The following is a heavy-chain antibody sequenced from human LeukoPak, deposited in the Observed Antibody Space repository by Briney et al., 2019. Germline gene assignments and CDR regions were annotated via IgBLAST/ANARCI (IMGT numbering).Heavy chain of an antibody. CDR1: GGSISSYY. CDR3: TRDSGTTGEVKFDP. V-gene: IGHV4-4*07. CDR2: IYSSGTI. J-gene: IGHJ5*02. Sequence: PSETLSLTCSVSGGSISSYYWSWIRQPAGKGLEWIGRIYSSGTITYNPSLQSRVTMSVDTSKNEFSLKMSSVTAADTAVYYCTRDSGTTGEVKFDPWGQGALVTVSS. D-gene: IGHD3-10*01.